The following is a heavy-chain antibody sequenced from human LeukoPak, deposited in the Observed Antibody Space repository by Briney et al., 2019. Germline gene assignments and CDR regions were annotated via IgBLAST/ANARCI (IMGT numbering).Heavy chain of an antibody. J-gene: IGHJ2*01. CDR3: ASQGAAPYWYFDL. Sequence: PSETLSLTCTVSGGSITNYYWTWIRQPPGKGLEWIGYIFYTGSDNSNYNPSLRSRVTMSVDTSKNQFSLELRSVTAADTAVYYCASQGAAPYWYFDLWGRGTLVTVSS. CDR2: IFYTGSDNS. D-gene: IGHD6-13*01. V-gene: IGHV4-59*01. CDR1: GGSITNYY.